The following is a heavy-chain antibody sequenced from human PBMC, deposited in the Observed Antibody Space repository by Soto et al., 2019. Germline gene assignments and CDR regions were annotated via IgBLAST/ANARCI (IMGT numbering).Heavy chain of an antibody. CDR3: ARGGYCSSTSCYTYYYYGMDV. V-gene: IGHV3-33*01. CDR2: IWYDGSNK. D-gene: IGHD2-2*02. CDR1: GFTFSSYG. J-gene: IGHJ6*02. Sequence: PGGSLRLSCAASGFTFSSYGMHWVRQAPGKGLEWVAVIWYDGSNKYYVDSVKGRFTISRDNSKNTLYLQMNSLRAEDTAVYYCARGGYCSSTSCYTYYYYGMDVWGQGTTLTVYS.